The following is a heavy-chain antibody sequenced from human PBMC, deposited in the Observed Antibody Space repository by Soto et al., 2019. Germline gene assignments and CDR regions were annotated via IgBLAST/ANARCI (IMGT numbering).Heavy chain of an antibody. J-gene: IGHJ4*02. D-gene: IGHD2-21*02. CDR1: GFTFRSHH. V-gene: IGHV3-30*07. CDR3: ASGVLVTAMQRGGFDF. Sequence: WGSLRLSWTPSGFTFRSHHMHRVRQAPGEGLEWVAVISTDGGYKAYGDSVKGRFTISRDNSKDTLYLQMNSLRPEDTAVYYCASGVLVTAMQRGGFDFWGQGT. CDR2: ISTDGGYK.